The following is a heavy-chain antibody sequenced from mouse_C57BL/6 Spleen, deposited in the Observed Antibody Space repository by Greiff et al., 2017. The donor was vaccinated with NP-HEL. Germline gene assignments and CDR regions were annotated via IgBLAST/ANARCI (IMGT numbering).Heavy chain of an antibody. CDR2: ISDGGSYT. V-gene: IGHV5-4*01. CDR3: ARDYDYGQYAMDY. J-gene: IGHJ4*01. CDR1: GFTFSSYA. D-gene: IGHD2-4*01. Sequence: EVKLVESGGGLVKPGGSLKLSCAASGFTFSSYAMSWVRQTPEKRLEWVATISDGGSYTYYPDNVKGRFTISRDNAKNNLYLQMSHLKSEDTAMYYCARDYDYGQYAMDYWGQGTSVTVSS.